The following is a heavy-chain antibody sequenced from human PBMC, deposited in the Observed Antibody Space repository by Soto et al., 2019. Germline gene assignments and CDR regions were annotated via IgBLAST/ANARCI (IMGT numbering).Heavy chain of an antibody. Sequence: GASVKVSCKASGYTFNNFFMHWVRQAPGQGLEWMVMIHPDVINTGYAQRFQGRITMTRDTSTSTVYMELSSLTSEYTAVYYCVRRMLPGYYFDYWGPGTLVTVSS. V-gene: IGHV1-46*02. J-gene: IGHJ4*02. CDR2: IHPDVINT. CDR3: VRRMLPGYYFDY. D-gene: IGHD3-10*02. CDR1: GYTFNNFF.